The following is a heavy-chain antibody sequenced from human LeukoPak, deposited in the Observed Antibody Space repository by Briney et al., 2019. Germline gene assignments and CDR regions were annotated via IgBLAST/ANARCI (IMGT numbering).Heavy chain of an antibody. V-gene: IGHV4-34*01. CDR1: GGSFSGYY. J-gene: IGHJ6*03. CDR3: ARVMGVVVPAAIRSTPKNYYYYYMDV. Sequence: SETLSLTCAVYGGSFSGYYWSWIRQPPGKVLEWIGEINHSGSTNYNPSLKSRVTISVDTSKNPFSLKLSSVTAADTAVYYCARVMGVVVPAAIRSTPKNYYYYYMDVWGKGTTVTVSS. D-gene: IGHD2-2*02. CDR2: INHSGST.